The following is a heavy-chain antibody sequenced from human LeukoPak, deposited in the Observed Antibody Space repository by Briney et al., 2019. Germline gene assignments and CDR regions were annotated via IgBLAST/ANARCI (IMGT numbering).Heavy chain of an antibody. CDR3: ARVHGGYPFDH. CDR1: KFTFSSYW. V-gene: IGHV3-7*01. J-gene: IGHJ4*02. Sequence: GGSLRLSCAASKFTFSSYWMSWVRQAPGKGLKGVANIKQDGSEKYYVDSVKGRFTISRDNAKNSLYLQMNSLRAEDTAVYYCARVHGGYPFDHWGQGTLVTVSS. D-gene: IGHD2-15*01. CDR2: IKQDGSEK.